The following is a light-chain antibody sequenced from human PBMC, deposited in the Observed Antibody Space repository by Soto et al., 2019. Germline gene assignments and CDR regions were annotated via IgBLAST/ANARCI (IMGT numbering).Light chain of an antibody. CDR2: AAS. CDR3: QQRSNWPPWT. J-gene: IGKJ1*01. V-gene: IGKV3-11*01. Sequence: EIVLTQSPATLSLSPGERATLSCRASQSISNFLAWYQQKPGQAPRLLIYAASNRATGIPARFSGSGSGTDFPLTISSLEPEDFAVYYCQQRSNWPPWTFGQGTKVEIK. CDR1: QSISNF.